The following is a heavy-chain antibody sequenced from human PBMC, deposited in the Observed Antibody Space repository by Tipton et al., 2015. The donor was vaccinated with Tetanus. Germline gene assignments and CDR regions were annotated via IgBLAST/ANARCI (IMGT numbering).Heavy chain of an antibody. CDR3: VRGRGSGAQSFGFEH. CDR2: ISNSGST. V-gene: IGHV4-31*03. D-gene: IGHD1-26*01. CDR1: GGSISSDGAY. J-gene: IGHJ4*02. Sequence: TLSLTCTVSGGSISSDGAYWSWIRQHPGEGLEWIGYISNSGSTYYNPSLKSRVTISVDTSQKQISLKVNSVTAADTGVYFCVRGRGSGAQSFGFEHWGRGTQVIVSS.